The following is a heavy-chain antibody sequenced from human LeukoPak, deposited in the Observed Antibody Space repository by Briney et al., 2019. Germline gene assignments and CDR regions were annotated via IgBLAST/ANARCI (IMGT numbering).Heavy chain of an antibody. CDR1: GYTFTGYY. Sequence: ASVTVSCKASGYTFTGYYMHWVRQAPGQGLEWMGWINPNSGGTNYAQKFQGRVTMTRDTSISTAYMELSRLRSDDTAVYYCARDPAMVRYFDYWGQGTLVTVSS. CDR3: ARDPAMVRYFDY. CDR2: INPNSGGT. V-gene: IGHV1-2*02. D-gene: IGHD5-18*01. J-gene: IGHJ4*02.